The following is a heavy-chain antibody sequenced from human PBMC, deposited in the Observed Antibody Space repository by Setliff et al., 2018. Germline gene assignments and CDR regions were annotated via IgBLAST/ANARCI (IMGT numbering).Heavy chain of an antibody. J-gene: IGHJ4*02. CDR2: INPHGSEK. V-gene: IGHV3-7*01. D-gene: IGHD3-10*01. CDR3: FGAGTCSY. CDR1: GGSFNVYF. Sequence: ETLSLTCAVYGGSFNVYFWSWIRQPPGKGLEWLASINPHGSEKYYADSVKGRFTISRDNAKNSLSLQMNNLRTEDTAVYYCFGAGTCSYWGQGTLVTVSS.